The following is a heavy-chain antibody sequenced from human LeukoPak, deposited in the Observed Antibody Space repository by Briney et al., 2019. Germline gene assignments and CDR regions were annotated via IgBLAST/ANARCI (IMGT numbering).Heavy chain of an antibody. D-gene: IGHD6-13*01. CDR2: IHNSGST. CDR3: ARASYSSSWYAVDN. V-gene: IGHV4-59*08. J-gene: IGHJ4*02. Sequence: NPSETLSLTCTVSGGSISSYYWSWIRQPPGKGLEWIGYIHNSGSTNYNPSLKSRVTISVDTSKNQFSLKVSSVTAADTAVYYCARASYSSSWYAVDNWGQGTLVTVSS. CDR1: GGSISSYY.